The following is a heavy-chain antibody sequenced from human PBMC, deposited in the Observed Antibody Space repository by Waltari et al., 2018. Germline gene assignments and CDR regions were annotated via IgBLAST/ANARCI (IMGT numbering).Heavy chain of an antibody. V-gene: IGHV3-53*01. J-gene: IGHJ5*02. CDR3: AIDHPYDYIWGSFMT. Sequence: EVQLVESGGGLIQPGGSLRLSCAASGFTVSSNYMSWVRQAPGKGLEWVSVIYSGGSTYYADSVKGRFTISRDNSKNTLYLQMNSLRAEDTAVYYCAIDHPYDYIWGSFMTWGQGTLVTVSS. D-gene: IGHD3-16*01. CDR1: GFTVSSNY. CDR2: IYSGGST.